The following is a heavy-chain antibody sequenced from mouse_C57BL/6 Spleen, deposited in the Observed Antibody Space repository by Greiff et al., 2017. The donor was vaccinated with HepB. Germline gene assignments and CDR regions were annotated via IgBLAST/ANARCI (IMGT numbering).Heavy chain of an antibody. V-gene: IGHV1-54*01. J-gene: IGHJ1*03. D-gene: IGHD2-14*01. CDR1: GYAFTNYL. Sequence: VHLVESGAELVRPGTSVKVSCKASGYAFTNYLIEWVKQRPGQGLEWIGVINPGSGGTNYNEKFKGKATLTADKSSSTAYMQLSSLTSEDSAVYFCARRIGPYWYFDVWGTGTTVTVSS. CDR2: INPGSGGT. CDR3: ARRIGPYWYFDV.